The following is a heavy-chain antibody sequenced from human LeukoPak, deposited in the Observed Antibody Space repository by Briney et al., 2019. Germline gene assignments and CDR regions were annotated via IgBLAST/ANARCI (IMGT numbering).Heavy chain of an antibody. Sequence: GSSEKVSCKASGGTFSSYAISWVRQAPGQGLEWMGRIILILGIRNYAQKFQGRVTITADKSTSTAYMELSSLRSEDTAVYYCAGGEYSSSSHSCDYWGQGTLVTVSS. D-gene: IGHD6-6*01. CDR1: GGTFSSYA. CDR3: AGGEYSSSSHSCDY. J-gene: IGHJ4*02. V-gene: IGHV1-69*04. CDR2: IILILGIR.